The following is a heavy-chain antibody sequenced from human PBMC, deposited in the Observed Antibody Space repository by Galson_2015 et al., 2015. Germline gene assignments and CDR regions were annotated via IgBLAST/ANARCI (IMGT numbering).Heavy chain of an antibody. V-gene: IGHV3-49*02. D-gene: IGHD6-19*01. CDR3: TRESLPYSSGPTWFDP. CDR2: T. J-gene: IGHJ5*02. Sequence: TEYAASVKGRFTISRDDSKSIAYLQMNSLKTEDTAVYYCTRESLPYSSGPTWFDPWGQGTLVTVSS.